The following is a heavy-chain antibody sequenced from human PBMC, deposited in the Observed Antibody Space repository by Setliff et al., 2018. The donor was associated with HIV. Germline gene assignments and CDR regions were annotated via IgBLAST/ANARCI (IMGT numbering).Heavy chain of an antibody. Sequence: SVKVSCKASGGTFSSYAISWVRQAPGQGLEWMGGIIPIFGTANYAQKFQGRVTITRDTSANTGYMELSSLRSEDAAVYYCARGIAAVGVGGFDYWSQGTLVTVSS. D-gene: IGHD6-13*01. CDR1: GGTFSSYA. V-gene: IGHV1-69*05. CDR3: ARGIAAVGVGGFDY. J-gene: IGHJ4*02. CDR2: IIPIFGTA.